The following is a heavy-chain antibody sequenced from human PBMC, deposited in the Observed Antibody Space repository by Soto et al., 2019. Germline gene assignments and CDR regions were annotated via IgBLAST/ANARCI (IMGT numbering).Heavy chain of an antibody. J-gene: IGHJ4*02. V-gene: IGHV4-59*13. Sequence: QVHLQESGPGLVKPSETLSLTCTVSGLSITNNYWSWIRQPPGKGLEWIGYIYYTGNTNYDPSLKSRVTMSVDTSKNQFSLNLASLTDADTAIYYCARANWYSEYWGQGTLVIVSS. D-gene: IGHD1-1*01. CDR3: ARANWYSEY. CDR1: GLSITNNY. CDR2: IYYTGNT.